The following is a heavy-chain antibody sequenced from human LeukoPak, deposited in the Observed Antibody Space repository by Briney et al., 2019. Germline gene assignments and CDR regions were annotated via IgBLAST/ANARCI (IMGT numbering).Heavy chain of an antibody. CDR2: LYSDGST. CDR3: ARAAYDSSGYTANHDF. V-gene: IGHV3-53*01. D-gene: IGHD3-22*01. CDR1: GFTVSRNC. Sequence: PGGSLRLSCAASGFTVSRNCMSWVRQAPGKGLEWISVLYSDGSTYYADSVKGRFTISRDNSKNTLYLQMNSLRAEDTAVYYCARAAYDSSGYTANHDFWGQGTLVTVSS. J-gene: IGHJ4*02.